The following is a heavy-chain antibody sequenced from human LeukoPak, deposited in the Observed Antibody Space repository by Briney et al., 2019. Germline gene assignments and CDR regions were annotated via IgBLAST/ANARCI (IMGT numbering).Heavy chain of an antibody. CDR2: TYYKSKWYN. Sequence: SQALSLTFAFSGYSVTINSDGMNWITQSPSRGLEWLGRTYYKSKWYNEYGVSVKSRITINPDTSKNQFSLQLNSVTPDDTAVYYCARDRGSGLIAAGSSRWCVPWGEGTLVTVSS. V-gene: IGHV6-1*01. D-gene: IGHD6-13*01. CDR3: ARDRGSGLIAAGSSRWCVP. J-gene: IGHJ5*02. CDR1: GYSVTINSDG.